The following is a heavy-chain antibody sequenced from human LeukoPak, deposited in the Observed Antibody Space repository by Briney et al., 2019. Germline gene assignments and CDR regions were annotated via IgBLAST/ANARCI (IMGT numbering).Heavy chain of an antibody. Sequence: VASVKVSCKASGYTFTGYYMHWVRQAPGQGLEWMGWISPNSGGTNYAQKFQGRVAMTRDTSISTAYMELSRLRSDDTAVYYCARDLTVTTQPKPHYGMDVWGQGTTVTVSS. D-gene: IGHD4-11*01. J-gene: IGHJ6*02. CDR1: GYTFTGYY. CDR3: ARDLTVTTQPKPHYGMDV. CDR2: ISPNSGGT. V-gene: IGHV1-2*02.